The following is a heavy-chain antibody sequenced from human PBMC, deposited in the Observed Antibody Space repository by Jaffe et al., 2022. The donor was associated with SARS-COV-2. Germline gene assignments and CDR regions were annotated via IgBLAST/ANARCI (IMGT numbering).Heavy chain of an antibody. Sequence: EVQLVESGGGLAQPGGSLRLSCTASGFTFSNYPMNWVRQAPGKGLECVSYISSGSRNMYYADSVKGRFTISRDNAKNSLYLQMNSLRAEDTAVYYCARGGPYGGSFYPDYWGQGTLVTVSS. CDR2: ISSGSRNM. D-gene: IGHD1-26*01. CDR1: GFTFSNYP. CDR3: ARGGPYGGSFYPDY. J-gene: IGHJ4*02. V-gene: IGHV3-48*01.